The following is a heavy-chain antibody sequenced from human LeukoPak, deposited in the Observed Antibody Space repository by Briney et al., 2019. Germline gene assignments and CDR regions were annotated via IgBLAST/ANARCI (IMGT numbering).Heavy chain of an antibody. J-gene: IGHJ4*02. V-gene: IGHV1-2*02. CDR3: ASAFGGGSGNSYGA. D-gene: IGHD5-18*01. Sequence: ASVKVSCKASGYTLTGYYMHWVRQATGPGLEWMGWIHPKSGGTTYEQSFQCRVIMTYDTSISTAYMEVRRVTSDDTAVTYCASAFGGGSGNSYGAWGQGTLVTVSS. CDR1: GYTLTGYY. CDR2: IHPKSGGT.